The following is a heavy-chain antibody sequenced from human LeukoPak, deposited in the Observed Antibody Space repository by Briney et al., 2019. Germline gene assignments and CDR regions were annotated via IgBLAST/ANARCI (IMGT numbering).Heavy chain of an antibody. CDR2: IGGDGDNK. CDR3: VTSRWGSYRWDRFPFDY. D-gene: IGHD3-16*02. CDR1: GFMFDDYA. V-gene: IGHV3-43*02. Sequence: AGGSLRLSCAASGFMFDDYAMHWVRQAPGKGLEWVSLIGGDGDNKYYSDSVKDRFTISRANSKNSLYLQMNSLRTEDTALYYCVTSRWGSYRWDRFPFDYWGQGTLVTVSS. J-gene: IGHJ4*02.